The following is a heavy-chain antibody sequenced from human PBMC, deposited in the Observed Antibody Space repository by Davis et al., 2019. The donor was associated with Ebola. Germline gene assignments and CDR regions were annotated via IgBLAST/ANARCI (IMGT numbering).Heavy chain of an antibody. CDR2: IYYSGST. J-gene: IGHJ4*02. CDR1: GGSISPYY. D-gene: IGHD4/OR15-4a*01. CDR3: ARSYGAAPFDY. V-gene: IGHV4-59*08. Sequence: MPGGSLRLSCTVSGGSISPYYWSWIRQPPGKGLEWIGYIYYSGSTKYNLSLKGRVAISVDTSKNQFSLKLNSVTAADTAVYYCARSYGAAPFDYWGQGTLVTVSS.